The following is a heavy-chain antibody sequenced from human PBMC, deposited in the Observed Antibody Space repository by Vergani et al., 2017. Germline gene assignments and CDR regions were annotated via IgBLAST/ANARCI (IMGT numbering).Heavy chain of an antibody. D-gene: IGHD3-9*01. V-gene: IGHV3-30*02. CDR1: GFTFSSYG. J-gene: IGHJ4*02. CDR3: AKETYYDILTGLDY. CDR2: IRYDGSNK. Sequence: QVQLVESGGGVVQPGGSLRLSCAASGFTFSSYGMHWVRQAPGKGLEWVAFIRYDGSNKYYADSVKGRFTISRDNSKNTLYLQMNSLRAEDTAVYYCAKETYYDILTGLDYWGQGTLVTVSS.